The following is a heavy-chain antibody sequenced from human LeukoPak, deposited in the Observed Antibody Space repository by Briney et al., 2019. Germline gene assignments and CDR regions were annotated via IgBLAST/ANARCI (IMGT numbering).Heavy chain of an antibody. Sequence: GGSLRLSCAASGFTLSSYAMHWVGQAPGKGLEGVAVISYNGSNKYYADSVKGRFTISRDNSKNTLCLQMNSLRAEDTAVYYCARGGYGDYRTTFDYWGQGTLVTVSS. CDR1: GFTLSSYA. CDR3: ARGGYGDYRTTFDY. V-gene: IGHV3-30*04. J-gene: IGHJ4*02. D-gene: IGHD4-17*01. CDR2: ISYNGSNK.